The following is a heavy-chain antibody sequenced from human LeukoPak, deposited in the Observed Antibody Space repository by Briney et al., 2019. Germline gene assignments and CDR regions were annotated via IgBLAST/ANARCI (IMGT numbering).Heavy chain of an antibody. J-gene: IGHJ4*02. CDR3: ARGLYIVVVTSTSFDY. CDR1: GYTFTSYY. CDR2: INPSGGST. D-gene: IGHD2-21*02. V-gene: IGHV1-46*01. Sequence: ASVKVSCKASGYTFTSYYMYWVRQAPGQGLEWMGIINPSGGSTSYAQKFQGRVTMTRDMSTSTVYMELSSLRSEDTAVYYCARGLYIVVVTSTSFDYWGQGTLVTVSS.